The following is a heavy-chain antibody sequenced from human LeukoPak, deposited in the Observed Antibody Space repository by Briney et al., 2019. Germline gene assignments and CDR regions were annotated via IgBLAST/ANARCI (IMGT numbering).Heavy chain of an antibody. D-gene: IGHD3-16*01. CDR2: INWNGGST. V-gene: IGHV3-20*04. Sequence: PGGSQRLSCAASGFTFDDYGMSWVRQAPGKGLEWVSGINWNGGSTGYADSVKGRFTISRDNAKNSLYLQMNSLRAEDTALYYCARDNDSRDPPHFDYWGQGTLVTVSS. CDR1: GFTFDDYG. CDR3: ARDNDSRDPPHFDY. J-gene: IGHJ4*02.